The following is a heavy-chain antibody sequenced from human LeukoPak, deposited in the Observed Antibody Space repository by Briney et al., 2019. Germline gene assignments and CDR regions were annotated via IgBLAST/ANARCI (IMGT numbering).Heavy chain of an antibody. D-gene: IGHD2-15*01. CDR2: INWNGGST. CDR3: ARGYCSGGTCYLVENWLDP. Sequence: PGGSLRLSCAASGFTFDDYGMSWVRQAPGKGLEWVSGINWNGGSTGYADSVKGRFTISRDNAKNSLYLQMNSLRAEDTAVYYCARGYCSGGTCYLVENWLDPWGQGTLVTVSS. CDR1: GFTFDDYG. V-gene: IGHV3-20*04. J-gene: IGHJ5*02.